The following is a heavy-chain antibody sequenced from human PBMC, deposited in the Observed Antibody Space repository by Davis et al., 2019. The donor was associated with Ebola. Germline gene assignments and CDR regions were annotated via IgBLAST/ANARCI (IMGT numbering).Heavy chain of an antibody. V-gene: IGHV3-30*02. CDR2: IRYDGYKK. J-gene: IGHJ1*01. CDR3: AKDQVQQ. CDR1: GFTFSDYG. Sequence: PGGSLRLSCVASGFTFSDYGMHWLRQAPGKGLEWVAFIRYDGYKKYYADSVMGRLTISRDNSRNTLYLQMDSLRPEDTAIYYCAKDQVQQWGQGTLVTVSS.